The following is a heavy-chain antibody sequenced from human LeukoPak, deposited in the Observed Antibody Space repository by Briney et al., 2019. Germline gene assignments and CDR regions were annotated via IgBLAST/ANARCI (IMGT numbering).Heavy chain of an antibody. D-gene: IGHD3-10*01. Sequence: SETLSLTCTVSGGSISSSYFWGWIRQPPGKGLEWIGSIYYNDNTYYDPSLKSGVTISLDTSKNQFSLKLSSVTAADTAVYYCARDAHVDYYGSGSYFAGPLDWGQGTLVTVSS. J-gene: IGHJ4*02. CDR2: IYYNDNT. CDR1: GGSISSSYF. V-gene: IGHV4-39*07. CDR3: ARDAHVDYYGSGSYFAGPLD.